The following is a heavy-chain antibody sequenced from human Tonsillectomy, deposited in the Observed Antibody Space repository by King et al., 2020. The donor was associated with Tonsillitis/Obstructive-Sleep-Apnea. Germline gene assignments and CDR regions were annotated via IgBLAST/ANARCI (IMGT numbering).Heavy chain of an antibody. J-gene: IGHJ4*02. Sequence: VQLVQSGGGVVQPGRSLRLSCAASGFTCSSYGMHWVRQAPGKGLEWVAVIWYDGSNKYYADSVKGRFTISRDNSKNTLYLQMNSLRAEDTAVYYCARDYEGDYFDYWGQGTLVTVSS. CDR2: IWYDGSNK. CDR1: GFTCSSYG. V-gene: IGHV3-33*01. CDR3: ARDYEGDYFDY. D-gene: IGHD5-12*01.